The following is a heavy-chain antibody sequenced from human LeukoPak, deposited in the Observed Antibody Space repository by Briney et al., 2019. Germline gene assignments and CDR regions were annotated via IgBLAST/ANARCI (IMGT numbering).Heavy chain of an antibody. CDR1: GGSFSGYY. V-gene: IGHV4-34*01. CDR2: INHSGST. J-gene: IGHJ4*02. Sequence: SETLSLTCAVYGGSFSGYYWSWIRQPPGKGLEWIGEINHSGSTNYNPSLKSRVTISVDTSKNQFSLKLSSVTAADTAVYYCARRSRGQWLVYFDYWGQGTLVTVSS. CDR3: ARRSRGQWLVYFDY. D-gene: IGHD6-19*01.